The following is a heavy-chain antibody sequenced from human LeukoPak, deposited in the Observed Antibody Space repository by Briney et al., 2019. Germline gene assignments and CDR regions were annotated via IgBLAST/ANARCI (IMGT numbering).Heavy chain of an antibody. Sequence: PGGSLRLSCAASGFTFSDYYMSWIRQAPGKGLEWVSYISSSGSTIYYADSVKGRFTISRDNAKNSLYLQMNSLRAEDTAVYYCARVAAAIYSYYYYYMDVWGKGTAVTVSS. CDR1: GFTFSDYY. CDR2: ISSSGSTI. V-gene: IGHV3-11*04. CDR3: ARVAAAIYSYYYYYMDV. J-gene: IGHJ6*03. D-gene: IGHD2-2*02.